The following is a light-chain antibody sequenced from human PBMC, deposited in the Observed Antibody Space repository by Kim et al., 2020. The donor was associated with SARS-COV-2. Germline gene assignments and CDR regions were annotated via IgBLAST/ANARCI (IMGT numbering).Light chain of an antibody. CDR3: QKYNSAPRT. V-gene: IGKV1-27*01. Sequence: ASVGDRVTIPFRASQGLSNSLACYQQKPGKVPKLLIYAASPLQSGVPSRFSGSGSGTDFTLSITRLQPEDVATYYCQKYNSAPRTFGQGTQVDIK. J-gene: IGKJ1*01. CDR1: QGLSNS. CDR2: AAS.